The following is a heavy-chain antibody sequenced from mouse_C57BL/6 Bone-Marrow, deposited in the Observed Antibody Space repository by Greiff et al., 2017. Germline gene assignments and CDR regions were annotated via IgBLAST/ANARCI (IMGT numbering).Heavy chain of an antibody. V-gene: IGHV1-64*01. CDR3: ARGQLRRFYYFDY. Sequence: QVQLKQPGAELVKPGASVKLSCKASGYTFTSYWMHWVKQRPGQGLEWIGMIHPNSGSTNYNEKFKSKATLTVDKSSSTAYMQLSSLTSEDSAVYYCARGQLRRFYYFDYWGQGTTLTVSS. D-gene: IGHD3-2*02. CDR1: GYTFTSYW. CDR2: IHPNSGST. J-gene: IGHJ2*01.